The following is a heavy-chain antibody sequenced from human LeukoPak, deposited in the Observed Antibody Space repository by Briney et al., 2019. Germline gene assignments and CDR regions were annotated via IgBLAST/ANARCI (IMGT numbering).Heavy chain of an antibody. CDR3: ARESGYDYDTSGYTFDY. CDR1: GGSISNYY. CDR2: IYTSGST. V-gene: IGHV4-4*07. J-gene: IGHJ4*02. D-gene: IGHD3-22*01. Sequence: PSETLSLTCTVSGGSISNYYWSWIRQSAGKGLEWIGRIYTSGSTNYNPSLKSRVSMSVDTSKNQFSLRLRSVTAADTAVYYCARESGYDYDTSGYTFDYWGQGILVTVSS.